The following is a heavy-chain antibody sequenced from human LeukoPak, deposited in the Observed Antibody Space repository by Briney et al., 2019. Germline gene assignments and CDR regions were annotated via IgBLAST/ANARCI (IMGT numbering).Heavy chain of an antibody. Sequence: EASVKVSCKSSGYTFTSYGIIWVRQAPGQGLEWMGGISAYNGNTNYAQKLQGRVTMTTDTSTSTAYMELRSLRSDDTAVYYCARGSVAGTSGGAFDIWGQGTMVTVSS. CDR2: ISAYNGNT. CDR3: ARGSVAGTSGGAFDI. D-gene: IGHD6-19*01. J-gene: IGHJ3*02. V-gene: IGHV1-18*01. CDR1: GYTFTSYG.